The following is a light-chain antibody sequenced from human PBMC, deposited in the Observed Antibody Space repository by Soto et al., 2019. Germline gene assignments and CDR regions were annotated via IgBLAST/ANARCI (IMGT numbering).Light chain of an antibody. CDR1: QSVSRSS. J-gene: IGKJ2*01. CDR2: GAS. V-gene: IGKV3-20*01. Sequence: EVVLTQSPGTLSLSPGERATLSCRASQSVSRSSLAWYQQKPGQAPRLLIYGASTRATGIPDRFSGSGSGTDFTLTITRLEPEDFAVVYCQQYGSSPYTFGQGTKLEIK. CDR3: QQYGSSPYT.